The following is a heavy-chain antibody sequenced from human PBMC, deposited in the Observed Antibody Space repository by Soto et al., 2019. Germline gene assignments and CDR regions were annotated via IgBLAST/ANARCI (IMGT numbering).Heavy chain of an antibody. Sequence: SETLSLTCAVYGGSFSGYYWSWIRQPPGKGLEWIGEINHSGSTNYNPSLKSRVTISVDTSKNQFSLKLSSVTAADTAVYYCARGGALGYCSGGSCEGSHFYYYYGMDVWGQGTTVTVSS. J-gene: IGHJ6*02. CDR1: GGSFSGYY. CDR2: INHSGST. CDR3: ARGGALGYCSGGSCEGSHFYYYYGMDV. V-gene: IGHV4-34*01. D-gene: IGHD2-15*01.